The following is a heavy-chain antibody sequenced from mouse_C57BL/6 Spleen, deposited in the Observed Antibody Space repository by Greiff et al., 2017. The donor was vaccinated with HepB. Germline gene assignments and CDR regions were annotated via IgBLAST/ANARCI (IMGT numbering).Heavy chain of an antibody. Sequence: QVQLQQSGAELVKPGASVKISCKASGYAFSSYWMNWVKQRPGKGLEWIGQIYPGDGDTNYNGKFKGKATLTADKSSSTAYMQLSSLTSEDSAVYFCARSSVYCDDGYAMDYWGQGTSVTVSS. J-gene: IGHJ4*01. V-gene: IGHV1-80*01. CDR3: ARSSVYCDDGYAMDY. D-gene: IGHD2-4*01. CDR2: IYPGDGDT. CDR1: GYAFSSYW.